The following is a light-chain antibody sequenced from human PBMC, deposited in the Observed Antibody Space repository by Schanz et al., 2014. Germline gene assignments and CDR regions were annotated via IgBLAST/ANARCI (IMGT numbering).Light chain of an antibody. J-gene: IGKJ2*01. Sequence: EIVLTQSPGTLSLSPGERATLSCRASQSVSSSYLAWFQQKPGQAPRLLIYGASSRAPGIPVRFSGSGSGTDFTLTISSLEPEDFAVYYCQQRSNWPPSYTFGQGTKLEIK. CDR2: GAS. CDR3: QQRSNWPPSYT. V-gene: IGKV3D-20*02. CDR1: QSVSSSY.